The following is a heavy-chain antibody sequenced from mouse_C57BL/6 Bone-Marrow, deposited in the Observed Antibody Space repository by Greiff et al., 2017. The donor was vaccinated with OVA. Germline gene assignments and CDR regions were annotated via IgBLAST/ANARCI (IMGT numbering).Heavy chain of an antibody. CDR1: GYTFTDYY. V-gene: IGHV1-76*01. J-gene: IGHJ3*01. CDR2: IYPGSGNT. D-gene: IGHD3-2*02. CDR3: ARSTTAQAPFAY. Sequence: VQVVESGAELVRPGASVKLSCKASGYTFTDYYINWVKQRPGQGLEWIARIYPGSGNTYYNEKFKGKATLTAEKSSSTAYMQLSSLTSEDSAVYFCARSTTAQAPFAYWGQGTLVTVSA.